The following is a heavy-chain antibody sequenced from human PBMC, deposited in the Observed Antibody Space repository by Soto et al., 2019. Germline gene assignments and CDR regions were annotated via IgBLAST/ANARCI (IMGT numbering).Heavy chain of an antibody. Sequence: ASVKVSCKASGYTFTSYDINWVRQATGQGLEWMGWMNPNSGNTGYAQKFQGRVTMTRNTSISTAYMELSSLRSEDTAVYYCARARAPIAVAGVYQERLQYWYFDLWGRGTLVTVSS. D-gene: IGHD6-19*01. CDR1: GYTFTSYD. CDR2: MNPNSGNT. J-gene: IGHJ2*01. CDR3: ARARAPIAVAGVYQERLQYWYFDL. V-gene: IGHV1-8*01.